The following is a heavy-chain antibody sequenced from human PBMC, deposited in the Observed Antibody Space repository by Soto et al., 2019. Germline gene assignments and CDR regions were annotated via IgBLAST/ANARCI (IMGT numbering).Heavy chain of an antibody. CDR1: GGTFSSYA. J-gene: IGHJ6*02. CDR2: IIPIFGTA. D-gene: IGHD2-8*01. V-gene: IGHV1-69*01. Sequence: QVQLVQSGAEVKKPGSSVKVSCKASGGTFSSYAISWVRQAPGQGLEWMGGIIPIFGTANYAQKFQGRVTITADESTSTAYMELSSLRSEDTAVYYCARGDSDILLMVYAPRYGMDVWGQGTTVTVSS. CDR3: ARGDSDILLMVYAPRYGMDV.